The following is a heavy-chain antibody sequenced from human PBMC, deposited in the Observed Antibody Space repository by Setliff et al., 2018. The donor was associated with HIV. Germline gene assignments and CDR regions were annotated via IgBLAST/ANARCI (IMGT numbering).Heavy chain of an antibody. D-gene: IGHD2-2*01. CDR2: VVDSGSV. J-gene: IGHJ6*01. V-gene: IGHV4-34*01. CDR3: ARGRDCDSSNCLLRYYYNYGMDV. Sequence: SETLSLTCSIYGGSLTYYYWSWLRQSPGKGLEWIGEVVDSGSVNYNPSLKIRVTISVDPSKKEFSLKLASVTAADTAVYFCARGRDCDSSNCLLRYYYNYGMDV. CDR1: GGSLTYYY.